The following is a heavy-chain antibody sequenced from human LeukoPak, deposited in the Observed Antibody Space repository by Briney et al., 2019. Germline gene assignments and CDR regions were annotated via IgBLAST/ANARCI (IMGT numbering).Heavy chain of an antibody. J-gene: IGHJ4*02. CDR3: AKGLTYGDYTFDY. D-gene: IGHD4-17*01. Sequence: GRSLRLSCAASGFTFDDYAMHWVRQAPGKGLEWVSGISWNSDNIGYADSVTGRFTISRDNAKNSLYLQVKSLRAEDTALYYCAKGLTYGDYTFDYWGQGTLVTVSS. CDR2: ISWNSDNI. V-gene: IGHV3-9*01. CDR1: GFTFDDYA.